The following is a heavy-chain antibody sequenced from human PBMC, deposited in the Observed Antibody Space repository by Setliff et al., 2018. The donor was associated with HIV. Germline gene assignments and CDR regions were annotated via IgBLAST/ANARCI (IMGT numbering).Heavy chain of an antibody. J-gene: IGHJ6*02. CDR2: IFYRGST. CDR3: AHIAARPVRYYYYGMDV. D-gene: IGHD6-6*01. V-gene: IGHV4-39*01. CDR1: GGSISTSSYY. Sequence: PSETLSLTCTVSGGSISTSSYYWGWIRQSPGKGLEWIGSIFYRGSTFYSPSLGSRVTMSVDTSKNQFSLSLSSVTAADTAVYYCAHIAARPVRYYYYGMDVWGQGTTVTVSS.